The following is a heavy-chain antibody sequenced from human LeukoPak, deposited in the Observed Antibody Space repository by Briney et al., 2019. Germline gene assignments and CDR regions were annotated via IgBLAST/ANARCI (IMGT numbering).Heavy chain of an antibody. D-gene: IGHD3-22*01. Sequence: GGSLRLSCAASGFTFSSYAMHWVRQAPGKGLEWVAVISYDGSNKYYADSVKGRFTISRDNSKNTLYLQMNSLRAEDTAVYYCARDYYDSRAQGKASDYWGQGTLVTVSS. CDR2: ISYDGSNK. J-gene: IGHJ4*02. V-gene: IGHV3-30*04. CDR3: ARDYYDSRAQGKASDY. CDR1: GFTFSSYA.